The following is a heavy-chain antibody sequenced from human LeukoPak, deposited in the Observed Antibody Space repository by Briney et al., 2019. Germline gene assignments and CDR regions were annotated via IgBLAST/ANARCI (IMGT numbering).Heavy chain of an antibody. D-gene: IGHD2-2*02. J-gene: IGHJ4*02. Sequence: ASVKVSCKASGYTFTSYYMHWVQQAPGQGLDWMGIINPSGGSTTYAQKVQGRVTMTRDTSTSTVYMELSSLRSEDTAVYYCARGLYCSSTSCYTNYFDYWGQGTLVTVSS. CDR3: ARGLYCSSTSCYTNYFDY. CDR1: GYTFTSYY. CDR2: INPSGGST. V-gene: IGHV1-46*03.